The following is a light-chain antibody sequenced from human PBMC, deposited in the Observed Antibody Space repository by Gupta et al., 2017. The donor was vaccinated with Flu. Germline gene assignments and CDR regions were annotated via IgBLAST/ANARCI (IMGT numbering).Light chain of an antibody. V-gene: IGLV2-14*01. Sequence: SITISCTGTSSDVGVDKYISWYQQHPGKAHKLLIYEVNKRPSGVSNRFSGSKSDNTASLTXSXLQAEDXADYYCNSDTTTNTRVFGGGTKLTVL. CDR2: EVN. CDR1: SSDVGVDKY. CDR3: NSDTTTNTRV. J-gene: IGLJ3*02.